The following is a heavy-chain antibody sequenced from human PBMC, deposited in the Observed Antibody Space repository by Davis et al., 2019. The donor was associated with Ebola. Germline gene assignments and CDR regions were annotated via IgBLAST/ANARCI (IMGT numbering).Heavy chain of an antibody. J-gene: IGHJ6*04. CDR2: INNNGDTT. D-gene: IGHD2-8*01. CDR1: GFTFSTYA. V-gene: IGHV3-64*04. Sequence: GGSLRLSCSVSGFTFSTYAMHWVRQAPGRGLEYVSAINNNGDTTYYTDSVKGRFTISRDNSKNTLYLQMNSLRAEDTAVYYCARGTGMDVWGKGTTVTVSS. CDR3: ARGTGMDV.